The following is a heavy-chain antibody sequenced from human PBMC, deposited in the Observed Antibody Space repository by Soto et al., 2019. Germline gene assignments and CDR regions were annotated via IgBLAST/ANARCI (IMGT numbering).Heavy chain of an antibody. CDR2: ISYDGSNK. V-gene: IGHV3-30*18. Sequence: GGSLRLSCAASGFTFSSYGMHWVRQAPGKGLEWVAVISYDGSNKYYADSVKGRFTISRDNSKNTLYLQMNSLRAEDTAVYYCAKDPSFVNWNYLDYPYGMDVSGPGTTVTVSS. CDR3: AKDPSFVNWNYLDYPYGMDV. CDR1: GFTFSSYG. D-gene: IGHD1-7*01. J-gene: IGHJ6*02.